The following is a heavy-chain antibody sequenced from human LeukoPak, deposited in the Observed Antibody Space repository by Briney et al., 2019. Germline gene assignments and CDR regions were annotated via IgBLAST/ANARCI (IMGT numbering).Heavy chain of an antibody. Sequence: SVKVSCKASGGTFSSYAISWVRQAPGQGLEWMGRIIAILGIANYAQKFQGRVTITADKSTSTAYMELSSLRSEDTAVYYCARDYYGSGSYPDYWGQGTLVTVSS. CDR1: GGTFSSYA. D-gene: IGHD3-10*01. V-gene: IGHV1-69*04. J-gene: IGHJ4*02. CDR2: IIAILGIA. CDR3: ARDYYGSGSYPDY.